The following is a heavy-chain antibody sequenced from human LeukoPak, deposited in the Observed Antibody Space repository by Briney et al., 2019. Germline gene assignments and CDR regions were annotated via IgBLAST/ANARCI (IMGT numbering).Heavy chain of an antibody. CDR3: ARDPLGRGYVYYFVY. V-gene: IGHV1-46*01. CDR1: GYTFTSYY. CDR2: INPSGGST. J-gene: IGHJ4*02. Sequence: ASVKVSCKASGYTFTSYYMHWVRQAPGQGLEWMGIINPSGGSTSYAQKFQGRVTMTRDTSTSTVYMELSSLRSEDTAVYYCARDPLGRGYVYYFVYWGQGTLVTVSS. D-gene: IGHD3-16*01.